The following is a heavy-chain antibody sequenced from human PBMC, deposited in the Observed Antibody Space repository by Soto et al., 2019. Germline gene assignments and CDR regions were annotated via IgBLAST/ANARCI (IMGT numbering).Heavy chain of an antibody. CDR3: ARGRMSYGANVAPDY. D-gene: IGHD2-8*01. V-gene: IGHV1-8*01. J-gene: IGHJ4*02. Sequence: VQLVQSGAEVKEPGASVKVSCKASGYTLTSYDINWVRQATGQGLEWMGWMNPNSGNTGYGQKFHGRVTMTRDTSISTAYMELSSLRSEDTAVYYCARGRMSYGANVAPDYWGQGTLVTVSS. CDR2: MNPNSGNT. CDR1: GYTLTSYD.